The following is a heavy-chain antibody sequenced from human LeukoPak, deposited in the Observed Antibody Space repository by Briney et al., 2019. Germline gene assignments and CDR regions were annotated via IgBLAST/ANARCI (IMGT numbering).Heavy chain of an antibody. CDR3: ARDLSGVTGYTYGRGIDY. CDR2: IKKDGSEK. D-gene: IGHD5-18*01. V-gene: IGHV3-7*01. CDR1: GFTFSSYW. J-gene: IGHJ4*02. Sequence: PGGSLRLSCAASGFTFSSYWMSWVRQAPGKGLEGVANIKKDGSEKYYVDSVKGRFTISRDNAKTSLYLQMNSLSAEDTAVYYCARDLSGVTGYTYGRGIDYWGQGTLVTVSS.